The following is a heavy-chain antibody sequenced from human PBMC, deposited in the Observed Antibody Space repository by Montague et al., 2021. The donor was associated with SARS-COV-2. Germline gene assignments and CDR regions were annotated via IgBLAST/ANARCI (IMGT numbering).Heavy chain of an antibody. CDR1: GVVELRRRSE. CDR3: ARQLRYYDWRADY. Sequence: SETLSLTCTVSGVVELRRRSEEHTSELQSPMYLVCRLQLEKTKSTYYNPSLKSRATIFVDTSNSPFSLKLTSVAAADTAVYYCARQLRYYDWRADYWGQGTL. V-gene: IGHV4-39*07. D-gene: IGHD3-9*01. J-gene: IGHJ4*02. CDR2: LEKTKST.